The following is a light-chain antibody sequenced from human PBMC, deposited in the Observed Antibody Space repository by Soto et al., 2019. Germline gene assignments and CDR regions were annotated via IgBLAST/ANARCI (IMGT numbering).Light chain of an antibody. V-gene: IGKV3-11*01. CDR3: QQRSNWPPT. CDR2: DAS. J-gene: IGKJ5*01. Sequence: EIVLTQSPATLSLSPGERATLSCRASQSVSSYLAWYQQKPGQAPRLLIYDASNRATGIPARFSGSGSGTDFTLTIISLEPEDFAVYYCQQRSNWPPTFGQGTRWRL. CDR1: QSVSSY.